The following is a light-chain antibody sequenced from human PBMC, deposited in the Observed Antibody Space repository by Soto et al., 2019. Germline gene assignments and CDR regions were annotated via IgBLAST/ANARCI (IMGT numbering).Light chain of an antibody. CDR2: KAS. J-gene: IGKJ2*04. CDR3: QQYNSYSRS. Sequence: DIQMTQSPSTLSASVGDRVTITCRASQSISSWLAWYQQKPGKAPKLLIYKASSLESGVPSRFSGSGSGTEFTLTISSLQPDDFATYYCQQYNSYSRSFGLGTKLEIK. V-gene: IGKV1-5*03. CDR1: QSISSW.